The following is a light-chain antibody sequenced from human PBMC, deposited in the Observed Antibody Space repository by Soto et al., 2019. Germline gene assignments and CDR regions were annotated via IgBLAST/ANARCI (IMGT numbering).Light chain of an antibody. CDR1: QSLSSSY. Sequence: IVLTQAPVALSLSPGEGATLSCRASQSLSSSYVAWYQQKLGQPPRLLIYGASNRATGIPDRFSGSWSGTEFTLTISRLEPEDFAVYYCQQYGISPSYTFAQGTKVDIK. CDR3: QQYGISPSYT. J-gene: IGKJ2*01. V-gene: IGKV3-20*01. CDR2: GAS.